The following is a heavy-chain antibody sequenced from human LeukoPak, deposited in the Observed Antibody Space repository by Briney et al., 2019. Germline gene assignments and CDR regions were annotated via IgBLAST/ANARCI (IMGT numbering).Heavy chain of an antibody. CDR1: RFTFSSYA. CDR2: ISGSGGST. CDR3: AKAVSIAARPPIFDY. J-gene: IGHJ4*02. Sequence: PGGSLRLSCAASRFTFSSYAMSWLRQAPGKGLEWVSAISGSGGSTYYADSVKGRFTISRDNSKNTLYLQMNSLRPEDTAVYYCAKAVSIAARPPIFDYWGQGTLVTVSS. V-gene: IGHV3-23*01. D-gene: IGHD6-6*01.